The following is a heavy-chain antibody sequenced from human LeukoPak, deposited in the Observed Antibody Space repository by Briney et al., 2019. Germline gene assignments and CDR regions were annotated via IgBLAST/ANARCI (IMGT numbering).Heavy chain of an antibody. J-gene: IGHJ4*02. D-gene: IGHD3-10*01. CDR3: ARRGPMGFYYGAGSSYFDY. V-gene: IGHV3-48*03. Sequence: GGSLRLSCAASGFTFSSYEMNWVRQAPGKGLEWVSYISSSGSTMYFADSVKGRFTISRDNAKNSLYLQMNSLRAEDTAVYYCARRGPMGFYYGAGSSYFDYWGQGTLVTVSS. CDR1: GFTFSSYE. CDR2: ISSSGSTM.